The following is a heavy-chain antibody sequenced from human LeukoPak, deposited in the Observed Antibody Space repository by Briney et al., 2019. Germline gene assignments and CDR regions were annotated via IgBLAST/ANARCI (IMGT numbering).Heavy chain of an antibody. Sequence: GGSLRLSCAASGFTFSSYWMNWARQAPGKGLEWVASINHNGNVNYYVDSVKGRFTISRDNAKNSLYLQMSNLRAEDTAVYFCGRDLGGRSGYWGQGTLVTVSS. CDR1: GFTFSSYW. J-gene: IGHJ4*02. CDR3: GRDLGGRSGY. CDR2: INHNGNVN. V-gene: IGHV3-7*03. D-gene: IGHD1-26*01.